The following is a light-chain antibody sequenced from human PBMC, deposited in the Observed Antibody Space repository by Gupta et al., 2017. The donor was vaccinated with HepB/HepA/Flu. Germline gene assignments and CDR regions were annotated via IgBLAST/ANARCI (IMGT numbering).Light chain of an antibody. J-gene: IGLJ3*02. V-gene: IGLV3-21*03. Sequence: GGPGKTATITCEGNSIGTKSVHCYQQKPGQAPVLVVDDASDPPSGIPERFSGSNSGNTATLTISGVEAGDEADYYCQVWDSRSEGVFGGGTKVTVL. CDR1: SIGTKS. CDR2: DAS. CDR3: QVWDSRSEGV.